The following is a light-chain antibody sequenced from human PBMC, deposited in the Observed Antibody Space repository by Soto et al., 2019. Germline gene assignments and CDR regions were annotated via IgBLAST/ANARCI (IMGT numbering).Light chain of an antibody. CDR2: EVN. V-gene: IGLV2-14*01. J-gene: IGLJ3*02. Sequence: QSALTQPASVSESPGQSITISCTGTSSDVGGYNYVSWYQQHPGKVPKLMIYEVNNRPSGVSNRFSGSKSGNTASLTISGLQAEDEADYYCSSYTSSSTQVLGGGTELTVL. CDR1: SSDVGGYNY. CDR3: SSYTSSSTQV.